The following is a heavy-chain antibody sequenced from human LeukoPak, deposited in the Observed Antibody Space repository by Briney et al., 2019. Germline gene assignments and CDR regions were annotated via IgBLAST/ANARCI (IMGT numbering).Heavy chain of an antibody. CDR1: GVTFSSYW. CDR2: IKQDGSEK. D-gene: IGHD3-10*02. Sequence: GGSLRLSCAASGVTFSSYWMSWVGQAPGKGLEWGANIKQDGSEKYYVDSVKGRFTISRDNAKNSLYLQMNSLRAEDTAVYYCAELGITMIGGVWGKGTTVTISS. V-gene: IGHV3-7*01. CDR3: AELGITMIGGV. J-gene: IGHJ6*04.